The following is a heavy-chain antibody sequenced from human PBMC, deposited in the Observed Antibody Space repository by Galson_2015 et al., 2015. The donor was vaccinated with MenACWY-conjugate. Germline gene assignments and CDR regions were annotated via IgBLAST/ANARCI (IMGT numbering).Heavy chain of an antibody. D-gene: IGHD1-26*01. V-gene: IGHV3-23*01. J-gene: IGHJ2*01. Sequence: SLRLSCAASGFPFSNHGMSWVRQAPGKGMEWVSSISNTGGLTYYADSVRGRFTSSRDNSKNTLYLQLNSLSAGDTAMYYCAKIGRTANCSFDLGG. CDR1: GFPFSNHG. CDR3: AKIGRTANCSFDL. CDR2: ISNTGGLT.